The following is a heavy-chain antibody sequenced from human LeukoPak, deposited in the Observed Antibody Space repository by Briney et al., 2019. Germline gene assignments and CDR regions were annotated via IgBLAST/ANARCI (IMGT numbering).Heavy chain of an antibody. D-gene: IGHD3-10*01. CDR2: INIGGSTI. Sequence: GGSLRLSCAASGFTVSRNYMSWIRQAPGKGLECVSYINIGGSTIYYADSVKGRFTISRDNAKNSLYLQINSLGADDTAVYYCARVRGYGSGSYPLDPWGQGTLVTVSS. V-gene: IGHV3-11*01. J-gene: IGHJ5*02. CDR3: ARVRGYGSGSYPLDP. CDR1: GFTVSRNY.